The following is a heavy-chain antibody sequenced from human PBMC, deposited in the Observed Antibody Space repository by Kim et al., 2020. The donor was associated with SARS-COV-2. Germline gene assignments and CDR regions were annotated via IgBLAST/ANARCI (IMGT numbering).Heavy chain of an antibody. J-gene: IGHJ4*01. Sequence: GGSLRLSCAASGFTFSSYAMHWVRQAPGKGLEWVAVISYDGSNKYYADSVKGRFTISRDNSKNTLYLQMNSLRAEDTAVYYCAREWGGQPLLDYWGHGTL. D-gene: IGHD2-21*02. CDR1: GFTFSSYA. V-gene: IGHV3-30-3*01. CDR3: AREWGGQPLLDY. CDR2: ISYDGSNK.